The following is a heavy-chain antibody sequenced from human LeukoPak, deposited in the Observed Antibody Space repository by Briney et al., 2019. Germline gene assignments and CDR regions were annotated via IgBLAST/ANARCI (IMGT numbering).Heavy chain of an antibody. CDR1: SGSISSYY. CDR2: TYTSGRT. V-gene: IGHV4-4*09. Sequence: SETLSLTWTVSSGSISSYYWGWIRQPPGKGMEWIGSTYTSGRTNYNPSPRRRATISEDTPRNQFSLKLSSGTAAHTAVYYGARLFWYSRFDSWGQGTLVTVSS. CDR3: ARLFWYSRFDS. J-gene: IGHJ5*01. D-gene: IGHD6-13*01.